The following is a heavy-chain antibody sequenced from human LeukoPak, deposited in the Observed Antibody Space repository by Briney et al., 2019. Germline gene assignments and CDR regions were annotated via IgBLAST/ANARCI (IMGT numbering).Heavy chain of an antibody. V-gene: IGHV3-9*01. CDR2: ISWNSGSI. CDR3: AKNGRFGELPYYFDY. J-gene: IGHJ4*02. D-gene: IGHD3-10*01. Sequence: PGGSLRLSCAASGFTFDDYAMPWVRQAPGKGLEWVSGISWNSGSIGCADSVKGRFTISRDNAKNSLYLQMNSLRAEDTALYYCAKNGRFGELPYYFDYWGQGTLVTVSS. CDR1: GFTFDDYA.